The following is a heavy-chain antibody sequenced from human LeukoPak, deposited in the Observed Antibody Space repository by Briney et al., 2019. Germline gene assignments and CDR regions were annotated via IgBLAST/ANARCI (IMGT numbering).Heavy chain of an antibody. CDR2: IWYDEITK. J-gene: IGHJ4*02. CDR3: AKDSSDYYFDY. D-gene: IGHD3-22*01. CDR1: GFTFTSYG. V-gene: IGHV3-30*02. Sequence: GGSLTLSCVAYGFTFTSYGIHWVRQAAGRGLEWLAFIWYDEITKNYADSVKGRFTISRDNSKNTLYVQLNRLRPNDTAVYYCAKDSSDYYFDYWGQGTLVTVSS.